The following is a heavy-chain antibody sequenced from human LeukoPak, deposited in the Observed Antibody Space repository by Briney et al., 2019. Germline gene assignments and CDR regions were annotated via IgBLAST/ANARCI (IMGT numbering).Heavy chain of an antibody. CDR1: GFTFSDYY. D-gene: IGHD5-24*01. V-gene: IGHV3-11*04. J-gene: IGHJ4*02. CDR2: ISSSGSTI. CDR3: ARDRSDGYNKNDF. Sequence: GGSLRLSCAASGFTFSDYYMSWIRQAPGKGLEWVSYISSSGSTICYADSVKGRFTISRDNAKNSLYLQMNSLRAEDTAVYFCARDRSDGYNKNDFWGQGTLVTVSS.